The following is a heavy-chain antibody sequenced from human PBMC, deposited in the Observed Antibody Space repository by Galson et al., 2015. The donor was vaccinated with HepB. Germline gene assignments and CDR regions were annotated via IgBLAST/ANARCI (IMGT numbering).Heavy chain of an antibody. CDR1: GYTLTELS. CDR3: ATSGRCSSTSCRYYYYYYMDV. D-gene: IGHD2-2*01. Sequence: SVKVSCKVSGYTLTELSMHWVRQAPGKGLEWMGGFDPEDGETIYAQKFQGRVTMTEDTSTDTAYMELSSLRSEDTAVYCCATSGRCSSTSCRYYYYYYMDVWGKGTTVTVSS. J-gene: IGHJ6*03. CDR2: FDPEDGET. V-gene: IGHV1-24*01.